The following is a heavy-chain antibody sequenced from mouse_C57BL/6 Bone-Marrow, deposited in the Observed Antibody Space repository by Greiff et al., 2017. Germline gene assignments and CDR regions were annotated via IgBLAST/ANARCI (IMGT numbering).Heavy chain of an antibody. D-gene: IGHD1-1*01. CDR1: GYTFTSYW. CDR3: ARFPFYYYGSWFAY. J-gene: IGHJ3*01. Sequence: QVQLQQPGAELVKPGASVKLSCKASGYTFTSYWMHWVKQRPGQGLEWIGMIHPNSGSTNYNEKFKSKATLTVDKSSSTAYMQLSSLTSADYAVYYCARFPFYYYGSWFAYWGQGTLVTVSA. CDR2: IHPNSGST. V-gene: IGHV1-64*01.